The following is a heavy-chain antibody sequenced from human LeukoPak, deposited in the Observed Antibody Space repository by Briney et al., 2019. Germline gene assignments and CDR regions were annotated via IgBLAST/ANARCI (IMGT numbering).Heavy chain of an antibody. CDR2: IRINDNSDAT. D-gene: IGHD3-10*01. Sequence: GGSLKLSCAASGFIFSGSAMHWGRQASGKGLEWVGRIRINDNSDATAYGPSVRGRFTISRDDSKNTTYLQMNSLKTEDTAVYYCTRRRGGGEFDYWGQGTLVTVSS. CDR3: TRRRGGGEFDY. CDR1: GFIFSGSA. J-gene: IGHJ4*02. V-gene: IGHV3-73*01.